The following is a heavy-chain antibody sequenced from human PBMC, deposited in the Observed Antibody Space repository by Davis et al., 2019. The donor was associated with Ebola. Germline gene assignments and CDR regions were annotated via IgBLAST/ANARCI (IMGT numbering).Heavy chain of an antibody. J-gene: IGHJ6*03. CDR1: GGSISSHY. D-gene: IGHD2/OR15-2a*01. V-gene: IGHV4-34*01. CDR2: ISHSGGT. Sequence: PSETLSLTCTVSGGSISSHYWTWIRQPPGKGLEWIGEISHSGGTNYNPSLKSRVTISVDMSKNQFSLKLTSVTAADTAVYYCASSKGTYYYYMEVWGKGTTVTVSS. CDR3: ASSKGTYYYYMEV.